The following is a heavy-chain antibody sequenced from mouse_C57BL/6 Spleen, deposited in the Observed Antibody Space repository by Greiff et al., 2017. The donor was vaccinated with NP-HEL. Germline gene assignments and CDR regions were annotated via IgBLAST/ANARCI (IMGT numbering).Heavy chain of an antibody. Sequence: EVQLQQSGTVLARPGASVKMSCKPSGYTFTSYWMHWVKQRPGQGLEWIGAIYPGNSDTSYNQKFKGKAKLTAVTSASTAYMELSSLTNEDSAVYYCTREGITTVVAEWYFDVWGTGTTVTVSS. J-gene: IGHJ1*03. CDR2: IYPGNSDT. D-gene: IGHD1-1*01. V-gene: IGHV1-5*01. CDR3: TREGITTVVAEWYFDV. CDR1: GYTFTSYW.